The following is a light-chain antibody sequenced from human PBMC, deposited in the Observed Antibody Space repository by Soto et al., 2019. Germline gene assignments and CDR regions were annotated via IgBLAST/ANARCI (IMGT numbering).Light chain of an antibody. V-gene: IGKV1-39*01. CDR2: AAS. CDR1: QSISSN. CDR3: QQSYSTPWT. Sequence: DIQMTQSPSSLSASVGDRVTITCRASQSISSNLNWYQQKPGKAPKLLIYAASSLQSGVPSRFSGSGSVTDFTLTISSLQPEDFATYYCQQSYSTPWTFGQGTKLEIK. J-gene: IGKJ2*01.